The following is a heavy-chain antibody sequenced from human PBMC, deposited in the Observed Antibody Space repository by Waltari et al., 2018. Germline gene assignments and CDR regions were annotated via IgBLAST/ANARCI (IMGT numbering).Heavy chain of an antibody. CDR2: ISGSGGRT. CDR1: GFTFSSYA. CDR3: AKDGPFRFWTEGYYGMDV. Sequence: EVQLLESGGGLVQPGGSLRLSCAASGFTFSSYAMSWVRQAPGKGLEWVSAISGSGGRTDYADSGKGRFTISRDNSKNTLYLQMNSLRAEDTAVYYCAKDGPFRFWTEGYYGMDVWGQGTTVTVSS. V-gene: IGHV3-23*01. D-gene: IGHD3-3*01. J-gene: IGHJ6*02.